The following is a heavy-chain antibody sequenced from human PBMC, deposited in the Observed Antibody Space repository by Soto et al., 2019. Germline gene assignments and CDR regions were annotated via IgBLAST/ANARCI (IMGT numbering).Heavy chain of an antibody. CDR1: GYTFTSYD. D-gene: IGHD2-15*01. V-gene: IGHV1-8*02. J-gene: IGHJ5*02. CDR2: MNPNSGNT. CDR3: AREYCSGGSCYLWFDP. Sequence: ASVKVSCKASGYTFTSYDINWVRQATGQGLERMGWMNPNSGNTGYAQKFQGRVTMTRNTSISTAYMELSSLRSEDTAVYYCAREYCSGGSCYLWFDPWGQGTLVTVSS.